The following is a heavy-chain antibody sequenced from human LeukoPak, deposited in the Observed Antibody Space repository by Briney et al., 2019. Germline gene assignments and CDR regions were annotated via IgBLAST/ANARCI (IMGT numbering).Heavy chain of an antibody. J-gene: IGHJ3*02. V-gene: IGHV3-30*18. D-gene: IGHD2-15*01. CDR2: ISYDGSNN. Sequence: QSGGSLRLSCAASGFTFSSFGMHWVRQAPGKGLEWLAVISYDGSNNFYADSVRGRLTISRDNSKNTLYLQMNSLRAEDTALYYCAKERMTPPSKALDIWGQGTMVTVSS. CDR3: AKERMTPPSKALDI. CDR1: GFTFSSFG.